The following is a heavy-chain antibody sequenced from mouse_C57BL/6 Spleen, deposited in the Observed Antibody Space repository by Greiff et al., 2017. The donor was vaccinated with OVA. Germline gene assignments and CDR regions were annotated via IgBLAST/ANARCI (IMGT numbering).Heavy chain of an antibody. CDR2: LYPGSGST. V-gene: IGHV1-55*01. D-gene: IGHD1-1*01. J-gene: IGHJ1*03. CDR3: ARGGLITTLVPYWDFEV. CDR1: GYTFTSYW. Sequence: QVQLQQPGAELVKPGASVKMSCKASGYTFTSYWITWVKPRPGQGLEWIGDLYPGSGSTNYNDKFKSKATLTVDTSSSTAYMQLSSLTSEYSAVYYCARGGLITTLVPYWDFEVWGTGTTVTVAS.